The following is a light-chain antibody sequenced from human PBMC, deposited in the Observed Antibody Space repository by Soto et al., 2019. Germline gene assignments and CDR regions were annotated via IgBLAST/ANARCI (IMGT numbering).Light chain of an antibody. CDR1: QSVSSN. CDR3: QQYNIWPPWT. J-gene: IGKJ1*01. CDR2: GAS. Sequence: EIVMTQSPATLSFSPGERATLSCRASQSVSSNLAWYQHKPGQAPRLLIYGASTRATGIPARFSGGGSGTEFTLTISSLQSEDFAVYYCQQYNIWPPWTFGQGTKVDIK. V-gene: IGKV3-15*01.